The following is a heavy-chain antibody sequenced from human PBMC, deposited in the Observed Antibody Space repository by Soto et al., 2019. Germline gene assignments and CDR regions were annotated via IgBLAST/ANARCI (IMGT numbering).Heavy chain of an antibody. CDR1: GGTFSSYV. V-gene: IGHV1-69*12. Sequence: QVQLVQSGAEVKKPGSSVKVSCKASGGTFSSYVISWVRQAPGQGLEWMGGIIPIFGTVNYAQKFQGRVTFTADASTSTAYMELSSLGSEDTAVYYCASGDYSNYHYYYGMDVWAQGTTVTVSS. CDR2: IIPIFGTV. CDR3: ASGDYSNYHYYYGMDV. D-gene: IGHD4-4*01. J-gene: IGHJ6*02.